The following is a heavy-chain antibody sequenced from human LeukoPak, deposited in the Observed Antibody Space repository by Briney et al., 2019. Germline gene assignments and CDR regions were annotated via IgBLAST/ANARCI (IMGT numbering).Heavy chain of an antibody. Sequence: SETLSLTCTVSGGSISSYYWSWIRQPPGKGLEWIGYIYYSGSTNYNPSLKRRVTISVDTSKNQFSLKLSSVTAADTAVYYCARAVGDNSSPHNDAFDIWGQGTLVTV. CDR3: ARAVGDNSSPHNDAFDI. CDR2: IYYSGST. D-gene: IGHD1-1*01. CDR1: GGSISSYY. J-gene: IGHJ3*02. V-gene: IGHV4-59*01.